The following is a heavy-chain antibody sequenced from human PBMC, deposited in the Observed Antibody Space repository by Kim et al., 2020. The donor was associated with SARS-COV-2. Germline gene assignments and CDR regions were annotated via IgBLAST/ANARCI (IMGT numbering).Heavy chain of an antibody. CDR3: ARDGTTRNGGYYFDF. CDR2: INVGYGNT. D-gene: IGHD1-1*01. Sequence: SVKVSCKASGYTFTSYTLHWVRQAPGQGLEWMGWINVGYGNTRYLQKFQGRVTITRDTSASTAYMELSSLRSEDTAVYYCARDGTTRNGGYYFDFWGQGALITVSS. J-gene: IGHJ4*02. CDR1: GYTFTSYT. V-gene: IGHV1-3*01.